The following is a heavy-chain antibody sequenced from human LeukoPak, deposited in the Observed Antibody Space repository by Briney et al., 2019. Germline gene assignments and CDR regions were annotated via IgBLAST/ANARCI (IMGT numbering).Heavy chain of an antibody. V-gene: IGHV4-39*01. CDR3: ARLTYSRSSMSLDAFDV. CDR2: IYYSGST. CDR1: GGSISSSSYY. D-gene: IGHD6-6*01. J-gene: IGHJ3*01. Sequence: SETLSLTCTVSGGSISSSSYYWGWIRQPPGKGLEWIGSIYYSGSTYYNPSLRSRVTISVDTSKNQFSLKLTSVTAADTAVYYCARLTYSRSSMSLDAFDVWGQGTMVTVSS.